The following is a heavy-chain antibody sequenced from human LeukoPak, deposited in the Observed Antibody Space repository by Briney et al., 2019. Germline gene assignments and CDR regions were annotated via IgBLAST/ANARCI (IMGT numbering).Heavy chain of an antibody. J-gene: IGHJ4*02. CDR1: GYTLTELS. D-gene: IGHD3-22*01. CDR2: FDPEDGET. V-gene: IGHV1-24*01. Sequence: ASVKVSCKVSGYTLTELSMHWVRQAPGKGLEWMGGFDPEDGETIYAQKFQGRVTMTEDTSTDTAYMELSSLRSEDTAVYYCATRITMIVVDLGYFDYWGQGTLVTVSS. CDR3: ATRITMIVVDLGYFDY.